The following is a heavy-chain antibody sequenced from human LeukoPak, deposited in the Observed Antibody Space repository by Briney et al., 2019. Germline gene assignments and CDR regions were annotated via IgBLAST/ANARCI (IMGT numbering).Heavy chain of an antibody. V-gene: IGHV3-30*03. Sequence: PGGSLRLSCAASGFTFSSYGMHWVRQAPGKGLEWVAFISYDGSNKYYADSVKGRFTISRDNAKNTLYLQMNSLAVEDTAVYYCAGGSGGSRPSTWGQGTLVTVSS. CDR1: GFTFSSYG. D-gene: IGHD2-15*01. CDR2: ISYDGSNK. CDR3: AGGSGGSRPST. J-gene: IGHJ4*02.